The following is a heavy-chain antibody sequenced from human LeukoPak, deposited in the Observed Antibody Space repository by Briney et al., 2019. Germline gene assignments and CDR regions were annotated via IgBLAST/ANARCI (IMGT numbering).Heavy chain of an antibody. D-gene: IGHD2-2*01. CDR1: GYTFTSYG. CDR3: AREVVPAALIDY. CDR2: ISYYHGNT. Sequence: ASVKVSFKASGYTFTSYGISWVRQAPGQGREGMGWISYYHGNTNYAQNLQGTVTMTTHTSTTTAYTEITSQRSDDTPVYYCAREVVPAALIDYWGQGTLVTVSS. J-gene: IGHJ4*02. V-gene: IGHV1-18*01.